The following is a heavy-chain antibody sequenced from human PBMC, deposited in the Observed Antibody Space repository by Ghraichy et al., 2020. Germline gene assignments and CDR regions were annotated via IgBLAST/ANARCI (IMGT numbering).Heavy chain of an antibody. CDR3: VRDLDNGDEGLGS. CDR1: GFTFSSIT. J-gene: IGHJ1*01. CDR2: IWVDGTVT. D-gene: IGHD1-1*01. V-gene: IGHV3-33*01. Sequence: GGSLRLSCTASGFTFSSITMHWVRQAPGKGLEWVAVIWVDGTVTYYADSVKGRFTISRDNSKNALFLQMNSLRAEDTAVYYCVRDLDNGDEGLGSWGQGTLVTVSS.